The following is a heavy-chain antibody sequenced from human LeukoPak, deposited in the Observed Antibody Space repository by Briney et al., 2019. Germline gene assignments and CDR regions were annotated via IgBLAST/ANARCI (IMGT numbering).Heavy chain of an antibody. V-gene: IGHV4-4*08. CDR1: GGSISTYY. J-gene: IGHJ4*02. Sequence: PSETLSLTCTVSGGSISTYYWSWIRQPPGKGLEGIGYIYTSGSTNYNPSLKSRVTISGDTSKNQFSLRLSSVTAADTAVYYCARASYSYDINGWVPFDYWGQGTLVTVSS. CDR3: ARASYSYDINGWVPFDY. D-gene: IGHD3-22*01. CDR2: IYTSGST.